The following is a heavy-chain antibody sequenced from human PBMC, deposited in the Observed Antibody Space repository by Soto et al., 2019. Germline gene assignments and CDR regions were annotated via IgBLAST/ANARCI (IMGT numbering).Heavy chain of an antibody. V-gene: IGHV4-38-2*02. J-gene: IGHJ5*02. CDR1: GYSLTTSYY. CDR2: IYHSGRT. Sequence: KTSETLSLTCDVSGYSLTTSYYWGWVRQPPGRGLEWIGSIYHSGRTNYNPSLKSRVTISVDTSKNQFSLKMTSATAADTAVYYCVREGLMITFEGVKALAWFDPWGQGTLVTVSS. D-gene: IGHD3-16*01. CDR3: VREGLMITFEGVKALAWFDP.